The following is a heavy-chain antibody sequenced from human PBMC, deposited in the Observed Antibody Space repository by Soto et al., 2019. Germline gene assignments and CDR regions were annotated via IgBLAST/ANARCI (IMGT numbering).Heavy chain of an antibody. D-gene: IGHD2-15*01. CDR1: GSTFSSYA. V-gene: IGHV1-69*01. CDR3: ARAYCSGGSCYSWQVNWFDP. CDR2: IIPIFGTA. J-gene: IGHJ5*02. Sequence: QVQLVQSGAEVKKPGSSVKVSCKASGSTFSSYAISWVRQAPGQGLEWMGGIIPIFGTANYAQKFQGRVTITADESTSTAYMELSSLRSEDTAVYYCARAYCSGGSCYSWQVNWFDPWGQGTLVTVSS.